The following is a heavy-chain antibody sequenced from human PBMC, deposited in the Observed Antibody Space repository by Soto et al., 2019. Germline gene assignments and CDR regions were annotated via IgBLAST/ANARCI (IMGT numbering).Heavy chain of an antibody. CDR2: FGVDYVT. V-gene: IGHV3-23*01. CDR1: GFSFSNYA. J-gene: IGHJ4*01. D-gene: IGHD2-8*02. CDR3: AKAKGSFDHTGPDQ. Sequence: EVQLLEXGGGLIXXXXSLRLSCATFGFSFSNYAMSWVRQAPGKGLEWVSGFGVDYVTYYADSVRGRFTISXXXXXXXXXXQMNSLRAEDTALYYCAKAKGSFDHTGPDQWGXXTLVTVSS.